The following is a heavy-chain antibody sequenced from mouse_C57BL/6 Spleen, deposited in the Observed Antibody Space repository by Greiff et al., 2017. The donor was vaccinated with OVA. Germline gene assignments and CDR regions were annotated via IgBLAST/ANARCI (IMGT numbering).Heavy chain of an antibody. D-gene: IGHD2-5*01. V-gene: IGHV1-54*01. CDR3: ARSGSNYDY. CDR1: GYAFTNYL. Sequence: QVQLQPSGAELVRPGTSVKVSCKASGYAFTNYLIEWVKQRPGQGLEWIGVIYPGSGGTNYNEKFKGKATLTADKSSSTAYMQLSSLTSEDSAVYFCARSGSNYDYWGQGTTLTVSS. CDR2: IYPGSGGT. J-gene: IGHJ2*01.